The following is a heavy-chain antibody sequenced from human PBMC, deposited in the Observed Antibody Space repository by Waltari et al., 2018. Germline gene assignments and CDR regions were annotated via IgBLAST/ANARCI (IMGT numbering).Heavy chain of an antibody. V-gene: IGHV3-23*01. J-gene: IGHJ4*02. CDR1: GFTFSSYA. D-gene: IGHD1-26*01. CDR3: ARDESGSYYFDY. CDR2: ISGSGGST. Sequence: EVQLLESGGGLVQPGGSLRLSCAASGFTFSSYAMSWVRQAPGKGLEWVSAISGSGGSTYYADSVKGRFTISRDNSKNTLYLQMNSLRAEDTAVYYCARDESGSYYFDYWGQGTLVTVSS.